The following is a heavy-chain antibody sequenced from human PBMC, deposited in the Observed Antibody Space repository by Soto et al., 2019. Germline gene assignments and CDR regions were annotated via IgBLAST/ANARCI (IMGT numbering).Heavy chain of an antibody. V-gene: IGHV1-2*02. CDR3: ARAGYYYGSGSYFDMDV. CDR2: INPNSGGT. Sequence: ASVKVSCKASGYTFTGYYMHWLRQAPGQGLEWMGWINPNSGGTNYAQKFQGRVTMTRDTSISTAYMELSRPRSDDTAVYYCARAGYYYGSGSYFDMDVWGQGTTVTVSS. D-gene: IGHD3-10*01. J-gene: IGHJ6*02. CDR1: GYTFTGYY.